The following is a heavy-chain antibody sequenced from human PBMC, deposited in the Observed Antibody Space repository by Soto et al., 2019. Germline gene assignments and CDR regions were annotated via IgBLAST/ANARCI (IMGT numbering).Heavy chain of an antibody. CDR1: GYTFTSYG. J-gene: IGHJ6*02. CDR2: TSAYNGNT. Sequence: QVQLVQSGAEVKKPGASVKVSCKASGYTFTSYGISWVRQAPGQGLEWMGWTSAYNGNTNYAQKLQGRVTMTTDTYTSTAYMELRSLRSDDTAVYYCARRQWLVGGYYYGMDVWGQGTTVTVSS. D-gene: IGHD6-19*01. CDR3: ARRQWLVGGYYYGMDV. V-gene: IGHV1-18*01.